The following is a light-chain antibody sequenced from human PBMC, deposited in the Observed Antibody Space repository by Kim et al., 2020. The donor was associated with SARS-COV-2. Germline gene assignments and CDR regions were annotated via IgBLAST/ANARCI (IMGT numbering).Light chain of an antibody. CDR1: QGISNY. J-gene: IGKJ3*01. Sequence: ASVGDRVTITCRASQGISNYLAWFQQRPGKVPTLLIYGASTLQSGVPSRFSGSGSGTDFTLTISSLQPEDVATYYCQKYDSAPRLFGPGTKVDIK. V-gene: IGKV1-27*01. CDR3: QKYDSAPRL. CDR2: GAS.